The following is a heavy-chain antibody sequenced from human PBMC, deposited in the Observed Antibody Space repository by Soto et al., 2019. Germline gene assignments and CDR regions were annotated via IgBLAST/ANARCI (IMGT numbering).Heavy chain of an antibody. V-gene: IGHV1-46*04. Sequence: QVQLVQSGAEVKKPGASVKVSCKASGFTFTNYFFHWARQAPRQGLEWMGIISPYDGSTKYVQSLQGRVTMTSDTSTSTVYMELSSLRSEDTAVYYCARGDGRGSSGFYYYYGMDVWGHGTTVTVSS. CDR2: ISPYDGST. CDR1: GFTFTNYF. J-gene: IGHJ6*02. D-gene: IGHD6-25*01. CDR3: ARGDGRGSSGFYYYYGMDV.